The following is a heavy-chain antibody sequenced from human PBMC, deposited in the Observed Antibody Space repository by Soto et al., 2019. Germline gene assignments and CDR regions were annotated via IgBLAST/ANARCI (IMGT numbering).Heavy chain of an antibody. J-gene: IGHJ2*01. Sequence: EVQLVESGGGLVQPGRSLRLSCAASGFIFYDYAMHWVRQAPGKGLEWVSGLSWNSDNIGYADSVKGRFTISRDNAENSLYLQMNSLRPEDTALYYCAKGTVDYVSWYFDLWGGGTLVTVSS. CDR1: GFIFYDYA. V-gene: IGHV3-9*01. D-gene: IGHD3-16*01. CDR3: AKGTVDYVSWYFDL. CDR2: LSWNSDNI.